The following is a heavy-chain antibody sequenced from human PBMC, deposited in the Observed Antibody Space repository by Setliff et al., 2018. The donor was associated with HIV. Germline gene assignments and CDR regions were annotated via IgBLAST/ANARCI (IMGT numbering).Heavy chain of an antibody. CDR3: ATCNPYYSYMDV. V-gene: IGHV3-21*01. Sequence: PGGSLRLSCAASGFTFSRYTMNWVRQAPGKGPEWVSSINSGSSFIFYAESVKGRFTISRDNAKTSMYLQMNNVRVEDTAVYYCATCNPYYSYMDVWGKGTTVTVSS. CDR1: GFTFSRYT. J-gene: IGHJ6*03. CDR2: INSGSSFI.